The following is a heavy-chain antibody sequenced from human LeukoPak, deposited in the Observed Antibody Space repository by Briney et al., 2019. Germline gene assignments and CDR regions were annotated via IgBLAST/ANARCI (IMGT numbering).Heavy chain of an antibody. Sequence: ASVKVSCKASGGTFSSYAISWVRQAPGQGLEWMGGIIPIFGTTNYAQKFQDRVTITADKSTSTAYMELSSLRSEDTAVYYCARVRYADSSVLTRKRSYYFDYWGQGTLVTVSS. CDR1: GGTFSSYA. V-gene: IGHV1-69*06. CDR2: IIPIFGTT. J-gene: IGHJ4*02. D-gene: IGHD3-22*01. CDR3: ARVRYADSSVLTRKRSYYFDY.